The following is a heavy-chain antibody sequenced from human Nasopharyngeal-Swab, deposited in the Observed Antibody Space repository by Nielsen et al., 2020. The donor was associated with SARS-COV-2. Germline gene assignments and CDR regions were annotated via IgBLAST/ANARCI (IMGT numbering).Heavy chain of an antibody. CDR1: GFTFTLYT. V-gene: IGHV3-21*01. CDR2: ISSTGDYI. CDR3: ARENNWEALRYIDL. J-gene: IGHJ2*01. Sequence: GESLKISCAASGFTFTLYTMNWVRQAPGKGLEWVSAISSTGDYIYYAASVKGRFTISRDNAKNSVYLQMNSLRAEDTALYYCARENNWEALRYIDLWGRGTLVTVSS. D-gene: IGHD1-20*01.